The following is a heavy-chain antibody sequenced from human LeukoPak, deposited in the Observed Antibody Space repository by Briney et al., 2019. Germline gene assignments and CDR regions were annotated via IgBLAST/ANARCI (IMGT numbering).Heavy chain of an antibody. V-gene: IGHV1-46*01. CDR2: INPSGTGT. Sequence: PGASVKVSCKASGYTITNNYMHWLRLDPGQGHEWMGVINPSGTGTSYAQKFQGRVTITADKSTSTAYMELSSLRSEDTAVYYCARGGHKLLHNWFDPWGQGTLVTVSS. D-gene: IGHD3-10*01. J-gene: IGHJ5*02. CDR1: GYTITNNY. CDR3: ARGGHKLLHNWFDP.